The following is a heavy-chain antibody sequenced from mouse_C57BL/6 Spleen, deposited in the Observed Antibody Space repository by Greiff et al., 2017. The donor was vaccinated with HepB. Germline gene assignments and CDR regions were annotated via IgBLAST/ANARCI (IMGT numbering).Heavy chain of an antibody. Sequence: EVKLVESGPGLVKPSQSLSLTCSVTGYSITSGYYWNWIRQFPGNKLEWMGYISYDGSNNYNPSLKNRISITRDTSKNQVFLKLNSVTTEDTATYYCARGGDYDEGSFAYWGQGTLVTVSA. V-gene: IGHV3-6*01. CDR2: ISYDGSN. J-gene: IGHJ3*01. CDR1: GYSITSGYY. CDR3: ARGGDYDEGSFAY. D-gene: IGHD2-4*01.